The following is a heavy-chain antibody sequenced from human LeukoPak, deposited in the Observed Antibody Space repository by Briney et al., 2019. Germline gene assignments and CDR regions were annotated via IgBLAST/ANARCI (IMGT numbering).Heavy chain of an antibody. CDR3: VKDHNYDASGRYPRLDY. J-gene: IGHJ4*02. V-gene: IGHV3-7*01. CDR1: EFTFSNFW. Sequence: PGGSLRLSCSASEFTFSNFWMSWVRQAPGKGPEWVANIKQDGSEKYYVDSVKGRFTISRDNAETSLHLQMNSLRAEDTAVYYCVKDHNYDASGRYPRLDYWGQGTLVTVSS. D-gene: IGHD3-22*01. CDR2: IKQDGSEK.